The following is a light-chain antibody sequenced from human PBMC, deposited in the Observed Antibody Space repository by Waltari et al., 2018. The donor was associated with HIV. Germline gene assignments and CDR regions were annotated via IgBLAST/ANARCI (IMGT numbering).Light chain of an antibody. CDR2: DVT. CDR3: CSYTKRRAWV. Sequence: QSALTQPASLSGSPGQSITISCTGTSDDIGAYNFVSWYQQHPGKAPKPIIYDVTKRPSGISNRFSGSKSATTASLTISGLQADDDADYYCCSYTKRRAWVFGGGTKLTVL. V-gene: IGLV2-14*03. J-gene: IGLJ3*02. CDR1: SDDIGAYNF.